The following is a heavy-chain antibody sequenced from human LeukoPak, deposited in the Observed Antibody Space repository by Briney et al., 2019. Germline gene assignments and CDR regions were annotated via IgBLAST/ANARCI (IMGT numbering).Heavy chain of an antibody. CDR2: IYSGGST. D-gene: IGHD5-12*01. V-gene: IGHV3-66*01. CDR1: GFTFSDYY. Sequence: GGSLRLSCAASGFTFSDYYMSWIRQAPGRGLEWVSFIYSGGSTSYTDSVKGRFTISRDTSKNTLYLQMSSLRVEDTAVYYCTRSYSGVLAHFDYWGQGTLVTVSS. CDR3: TRSYSGVLAHFDY. J-gene: IGHJ4*02.